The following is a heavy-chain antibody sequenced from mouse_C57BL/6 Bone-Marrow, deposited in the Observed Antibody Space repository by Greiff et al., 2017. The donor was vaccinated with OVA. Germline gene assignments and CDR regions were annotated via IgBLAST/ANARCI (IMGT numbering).Heavy chain of an antibody. CDR1: GYTFTSYG. CDR2: IYPRSGNT. V-gene: IGHV1-81*01. Sequence: QVQLKESGAELARPGASVKLSCKASGYTFTSYGISWVKQRTGQGLEWIGEIYPRSGNTYYNEKFKGKATLTADKSSSTAYMELRSLTSEDSAVYFCARSRYSNYVDYWGQGTTLTVSS. J-gene: IGHJ2*01. CDR3: ARSRYSNYVDY. D-gene: IGHD2-5*01.